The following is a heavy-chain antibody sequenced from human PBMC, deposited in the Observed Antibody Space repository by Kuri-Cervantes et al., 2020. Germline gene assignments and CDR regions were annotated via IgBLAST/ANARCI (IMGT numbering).Heavy chain of an antibody. V-gene: IGHV2-5*02. J-gene: IGHJ6*02. Sequence: SGPTLVKPTQTFTLTCTFSGFSLSTSGVGVGWIRQLPGKALEWLALIYWDDDKRYSPSLKSRLTITKDTSKNQVVLTMTNMDPVDTATYYCAHSLYSGGNSDYHAMDVWGQGTTVTVSS. CDR1: GFSLSTSGVG. CDR2: IYWDDDK. CDR3: AHSLYSGGNSDYHAMDV. D-gene: IGHD4-23*01.